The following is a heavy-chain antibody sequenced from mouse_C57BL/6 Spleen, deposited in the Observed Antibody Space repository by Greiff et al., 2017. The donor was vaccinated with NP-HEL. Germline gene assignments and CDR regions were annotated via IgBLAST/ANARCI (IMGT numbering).Heavy chain of an antibody. CDR3: ARQGYYGSRPYYAMDY. CDR2: ISSGSSTI. CDR1: GFTFSDYG. D-gene: IGHD1-1*01. J-gene: IGHJ4*01. V-gene: IGHV5-17*01. Sequence: EVKLVESGGGLVKPGGSLKLSCAASGFTFSDYGMHWVRQAPEKGLEWVAYISSGSSTIYYADTVKGRFTIARDNAKNTLFLQMTSLRSEDTAMYYCARQGYYGSRPYYAMDYWGQGTSVTVSS.